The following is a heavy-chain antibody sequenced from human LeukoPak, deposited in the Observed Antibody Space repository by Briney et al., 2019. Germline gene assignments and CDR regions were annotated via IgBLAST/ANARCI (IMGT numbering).Heavy chain of an antibody. D-gene: IGHD3-22*01. J-gene: IGHJ4*02. CDR2: IIPILGIA. CDR1: GGTFSSYA. Sequence: ASVKVSCKASGGTFSSYAISWVRQAPGQGLEWMGRIIPILGIANYAQKFQGRATMTTDTSTSTAYMELRSLRSDDTAVYYCARAGLMGYYDSSGSYFDYWGQGTLVTVSS. CDR3: ARAGLMGYYDSSGSYFDY. V-gene: IGHV1-69*04.